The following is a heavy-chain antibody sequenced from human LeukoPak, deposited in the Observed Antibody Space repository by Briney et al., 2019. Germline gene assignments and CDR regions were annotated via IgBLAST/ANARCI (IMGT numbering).Heavy chain of an antibody. J-gene: IGHJ4*02. Sequence: GGSLRLSCAASGFTFSSYGMHWVRQAPGKGLEWVAVIWYDGSNKYYADSVKGRFTISKDNSKKALYLQMNSLRAEDTAVYYCARDPTAYYDSSGYYLNTIDYWGQGTLVTVSS. V-gene: IGHV3-33*01. CDR2: IWYDGSNK. CDR1: GFTFSSYG. D-gene: IGHD3-22*01. CDR3: ARDPTAYYDSSGYYLNTIDY.